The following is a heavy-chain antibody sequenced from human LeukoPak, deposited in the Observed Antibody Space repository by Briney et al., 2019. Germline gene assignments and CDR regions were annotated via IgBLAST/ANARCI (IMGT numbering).Heavy chain of an antibody. V-gene: IGHV1-2*02. D-gene: IGHD3-3*01. CDR2: INPNSGGT. Sequence: GASVKVSCKASGYTFTGYYMHWVRQAPGQGLEWMGWINPNSGGTNYAQKFQGRVTMTRDTSISTAYMELSRLRSDDTAVYYCARDWMYYDFWSGFHPHAFDIWGQGTMVTVSS. J-gene: IGHJ3*02. CDR3: ARDWMYYDFWSGFHPHAFDI. CDR1: GYTFTGYY.